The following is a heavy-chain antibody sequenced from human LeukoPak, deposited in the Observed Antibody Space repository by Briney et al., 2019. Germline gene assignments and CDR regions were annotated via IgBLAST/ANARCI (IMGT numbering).Heavy chain of an antibody. V-gene: IGHV1-46*01. CDR3: ARDTLYDFWSGPTGGMDV. D-gene: IGHD3-3*01. CDR1: GYTFTSYY. J-gene: IGHJ6*02. Sequence: ASVKVSCKASGYTFTSYYMHWVRQAPGQGLEWMGIINPSGGSTSYAQKFQGRVTMTRDTSTSTVYMELSSLRSEDTAVYYCARDTLYDFWSGPTGGMDVWGQGTTVTVSS. CDR2: INPSGGST.